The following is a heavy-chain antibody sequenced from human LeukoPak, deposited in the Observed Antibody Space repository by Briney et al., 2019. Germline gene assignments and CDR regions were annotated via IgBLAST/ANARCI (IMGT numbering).Heavy chain of an antibody. D-gene: IGHD3-22*01. J-gene: IGHJ4*02. CDR1: GFTFGDYA. CDR2: IRSKAYGGTT. Sequence: GGSLRLSCTSSGFTFGDYAMSWVRQAPGKGLEWVGFIRSKAYGGTTEYAASVKGRFTISRDDSKSIAYLQMNSLKTEDTAVYYCTSPTYYYDSSGYLLKDYWGQGTLVTVSS. CDR3: TSPTYYYDSSGYLLKDY. V-gene: IGHV3-49*04.